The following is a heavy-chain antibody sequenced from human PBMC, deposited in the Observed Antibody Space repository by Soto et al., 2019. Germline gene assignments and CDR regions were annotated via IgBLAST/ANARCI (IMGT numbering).Heavy chain of an antibody. CDR1: GFSLSTSGVG. CDR3: AHTVGGFGEVRPFDY. V-gene: IGHV2-5*02. D-gene: IGHD3-10*01. CDR2: IYWDDDK. J-gene: IGHJ4*02. Sequence: QITLKESGPTLVKPTQTLTLTCTFSGFSLSTSGVGVGWIRQPPGKALEWLALIYWDDDKRYSPSLKSRLTITKGTSKNQVVLTMTNLDPVDTATYYCAHTVGGFGEVRPFDYWGQGTLVTVSS.